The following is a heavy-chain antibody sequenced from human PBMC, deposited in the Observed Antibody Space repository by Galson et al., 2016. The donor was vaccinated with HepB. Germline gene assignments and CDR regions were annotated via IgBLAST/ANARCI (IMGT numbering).Heavy chain of an antibody. CDR3: ARDNWNNGEHYYYGMDV. J-gene: IGHJ6*04. CDR1: GFTLSSSA. Sequence: SLRLSCAASGFTLSSSAMTWVRQAPGRGLEWVSAITETGSFAYYADSVRGRFTLSRDTSKNTVYLQMDSLRPEDTAVYFCARDNWNNGEHYYYGMDVWGKGTTVTVSS. CDR2: ITETGSFA. V-gene: IGHV3-23*01. D-gene: IGHD1/OR15-1a*01.